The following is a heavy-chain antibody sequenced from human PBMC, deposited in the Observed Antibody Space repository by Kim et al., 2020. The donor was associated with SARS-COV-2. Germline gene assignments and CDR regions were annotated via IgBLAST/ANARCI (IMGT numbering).Heavy chain of an antibody. D-gene: IGHD2-21*01. V-gene: IGHV4-59*01. J-gene: IGHJ4*02. Sequence: SETLSLTCTVSGGSISNYYWSWIRQPPGKGLEWIGYIYYSGSTNYNPSLKSRVTISLDTSKNQFSLKLSSVTAADTAVYYCARGLDILWLDYWGQGTLVTVSS. CDR1: GGSISNYY. CDR2: IYYSGST. CDR3: ARGLDILWLDY.